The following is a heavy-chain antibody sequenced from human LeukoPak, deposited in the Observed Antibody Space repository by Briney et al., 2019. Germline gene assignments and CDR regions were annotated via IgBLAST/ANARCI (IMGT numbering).Heavy chain of an antibody. CDR3: ARVRLVGYDILTGYYSFDY. Sequence: PSETMSLTCTVSGGSISSGSYYWSWIRQPAGKGLEWIGRIYTSGSTNYNPSLKSRVTISVDTSKNQFSLKLSSVTAADTAVYYCARVRLVGYDILTGYYSFDYWGQGTLVTVSS. J-gene: IGHJ4*02. CDR1: GGSISSGSYY. CDR2: IYTSGST. D-gene: IGHD3-9*01. V-gene: IGHV4-61*02.